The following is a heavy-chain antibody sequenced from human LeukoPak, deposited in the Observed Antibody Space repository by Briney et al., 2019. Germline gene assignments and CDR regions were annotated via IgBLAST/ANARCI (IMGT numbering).Heavy chain of an antibody. CDR3: ARGHGSYWGANLYYFDY. J-gene: IGHJ4*02. Sequence: PSETLSLTCTVSGGSISSYYWSWIRQPAGKGLEWIGRIYTSGSTNYNPSLKSRVTMSVDTSKNQFSLKLSSVTAADTAVYHCARGHGSYWGANLYYFDYWGQGTLVTVSS. V-gene: IGHV4-4*07. D-gene: IGHD1-26*01. CDR2: IYTSGST. CDR1: GGSISSYY.